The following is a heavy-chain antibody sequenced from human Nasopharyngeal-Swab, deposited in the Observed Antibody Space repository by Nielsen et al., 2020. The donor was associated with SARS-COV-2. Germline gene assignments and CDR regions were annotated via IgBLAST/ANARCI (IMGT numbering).Heavy chain of an antibody. CDR1: GYTFTSYD. CDR3: ARGDGDSSGWYTNGDYFDY. V-gene: IGHV1-8*01. CDR2: MNPNSGNT. Sequence: SVKVSCKASGYTFTSYDINWVRQATGQGLEWMGWMNPNSGNTGYAQKFQGRVTITRDTSASTAYMELSSLRSEDTAVYYCARGDGDSSGWYTNGDYFDYWGQGTLVTVSS. J-gene: IGHJ4*02. D-gene: IGHD6-19*01.